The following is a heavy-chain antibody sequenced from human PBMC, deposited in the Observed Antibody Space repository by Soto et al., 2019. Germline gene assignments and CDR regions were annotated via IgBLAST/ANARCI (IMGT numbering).Heavy chain of an antibody. D-gene: IGHD6-19*01. CDR1: GGTFSSYT. CDR3: ARQRGSSGWDRWYFDL. Sequence: QVQLVQSGAEVKKPGSSVKVSCKASGGTFSSYTISWVRQAPGQGLEWMGRIIPLLGIANYAQKFQGRVTITADKSTSTAYMELSSLRSEDTAVYYCARQRGSSGWDRWYFDLWGRGTLVTVSS. J-gene: IGHJ2*01. V-gene: IGHV1-69*02. CDR2: IIPLLGIA.